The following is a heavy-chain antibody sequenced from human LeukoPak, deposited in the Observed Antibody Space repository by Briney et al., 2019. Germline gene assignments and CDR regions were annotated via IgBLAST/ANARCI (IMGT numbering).Heavy chain of an antibody. CDR3: ARGIESYGDYGY. J-gene: IGHJ4*02. CDR2: MYNSGST. Sequence: PSETLSLTCTVSGGSISGSYWSWIRQPPGKGLEWIAYMYNSGSTNYNPSLKSRVTISIDTSRNQFSLKLSSLTAADTAIYYCARGIESYGDYGYWGQGILVTVSS. CDR1: GGSISGSY. V-gene: IGHV4-59*01. D-gene: IGHD4-17*01.